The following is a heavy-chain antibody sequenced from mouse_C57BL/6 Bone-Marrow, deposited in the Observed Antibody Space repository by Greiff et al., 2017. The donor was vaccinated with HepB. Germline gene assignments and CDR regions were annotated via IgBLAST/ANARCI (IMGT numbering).Heavy chain of an antibody. Sequence: VKLVESGPGLVQPSQSLSITCTVSGFSLTSYGVHWVRQSPGKGLEWLGVIWSGGSTDYNAAFISRLSISKDNSKSQVFFKMNSLQADDTAIYYCARDYGSSYDAMDYWGQGTSVTVSS. J-gene: IGHJ4*01. V-gene: IGHV2-2*01. CDR2: IWSGGST. D-gene: IGHD1-1*01. CDR1: GFSLTSYG. CDR3: ARDYGSSYDAMDY.